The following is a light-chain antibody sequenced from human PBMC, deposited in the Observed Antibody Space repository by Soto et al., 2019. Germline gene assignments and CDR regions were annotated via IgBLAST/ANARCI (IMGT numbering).Light chain of an antibody. CDR2: QDT. V-gene: IGLV3-1*01. CDR1: KFEDKS. CDR3: QSWNSSTVV. J-gene: IGLJ2*01. Sequence: SSELTQPPSVSVSPGQTASITCSGDKFEDKSPCWYQQKPRQSPVLVIYQDTKRPSGIPERFSGATAGNTATLTISGTQATDDADYYCQSWNSSTVVFGAGAKLTVL.